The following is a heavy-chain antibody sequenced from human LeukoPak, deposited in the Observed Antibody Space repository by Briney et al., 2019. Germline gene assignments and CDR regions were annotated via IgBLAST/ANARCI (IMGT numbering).Heavy chain of an antibody. Sequence: SETLSLTCTVSGGSLSSYYWSWIRQPAGKGLEWIGRIYTSGSTNYNPSLKSRVTMSVDTSKNQFSLKLSSVTAADTAVYYCARDRYGSDHYYYYMDVWGKGTTVTASS. CDR1: GGSLSSYY. V-gene: IGHV4-4*07. J-gene: IGHJ6*03. D-gene: IGHD3-10*01. CDR2: IYTSGST. CDR3: ARDRYGSDHYYYYMDV.